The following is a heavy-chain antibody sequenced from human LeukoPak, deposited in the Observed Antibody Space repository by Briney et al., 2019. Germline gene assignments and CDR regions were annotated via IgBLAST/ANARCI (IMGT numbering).Heavy chain of an antibody. CDR1: GFTFSSYG. CDR2: ISYDGSNK. J-gene: IGHJ4*02. D-gene: IGHD4-11*01. V-gene: IGHV3-30*18. Sequence: PGTSLRLSCAASGFTFSSYGMHWVRQAPGKGLEWVAVISYDGSNKYYADSVKGRFTISRDNSKNTLYLQMNSLRAEDTAVYYCAKAYEGDYSKPFDYWGQGTLVTVSS. CDR3: AKAYEGDYSKPFDY.